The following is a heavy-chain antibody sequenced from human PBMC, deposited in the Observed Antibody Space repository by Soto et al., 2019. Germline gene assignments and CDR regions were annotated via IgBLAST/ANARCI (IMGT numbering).Heavy chain of an antibody. J-gene: IGHJ4*02. CDR1: GGSFTGYY. CDR3: ARGQEGVVATH. D-gene: IGHD2-15*01. CDR2: IKDDGST. Sequence: QVQLQQWGAGLLKPSETLSLTCAVNGGSFTGYYWSWVRQPPGKGLEWIGEIKDDGSTNYSPSLRSRVTISADTSKKQFSLKVTSVTAADTAVYYCARGQEGVVATHWDQGTLVTVSS. V-gene: IGHV4-34*01.